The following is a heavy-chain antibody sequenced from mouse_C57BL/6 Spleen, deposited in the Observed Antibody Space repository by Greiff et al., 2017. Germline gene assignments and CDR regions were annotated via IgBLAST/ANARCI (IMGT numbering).Heavy chain of an antibody. J-gene: IGHJ4*01. CDR2: IDPSDSET. Sequence: QVQLQQPGAELVRPGSSVKMSCKASGYTFTSYWMHWVKQRPIQGLEWIGNIDPSDSETHYNQKFKDKATLTVDKSSSTAYMQLSSLTSEDSAVYYWARRYGYAMDYWGQGTSVTVSS. D-gene: IGHD2-14*01. CDR1: GYTFTSYW. V-gene: IGHV1-52*01. CDR3: ARRYGYAMDY.